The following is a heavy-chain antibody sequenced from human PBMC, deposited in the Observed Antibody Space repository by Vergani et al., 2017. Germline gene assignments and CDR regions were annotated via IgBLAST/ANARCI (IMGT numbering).Heavy chain of an antibody. V-gene: IGHV1-69*01. CDR2: IIPIFGTA. CDR1: GGTFSSYA. Sequence: QVQLVQSGAEVKKPGSSVKVSCKASGGTFSSYAISWVRQAPGQGLEWMGGIIPIFGTANYAKKYQGRVTITADESTSTDYMEMSTLRSDDTAVYYCARRTYYYGSGSYYNGSRPPFDPWGQGTLVTVSS. D-gene: IGHD3-10*01. CDR3: ARRTYYYGSGSYYNGSRPPFDP. J-gene: IGHJ5*02.